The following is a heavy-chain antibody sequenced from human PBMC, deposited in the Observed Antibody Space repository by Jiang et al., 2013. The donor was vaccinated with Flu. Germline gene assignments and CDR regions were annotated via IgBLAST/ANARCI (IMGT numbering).Heavy chain of an antibody. CDR2: ISYDGSNK. Sequence: RSLRLSCAASGFTFSSYGMHWVRQAPGKGLEWVAVISYDGSNKYYADSVKGRFTISRDNSKNTLYLQMNSLRAEDTAVYYCAKTKPLWTTVNNYFDYWGQGTLVTVSS. J-gene: IGHJ4*02. D-gene: IGHD4-17*01. CDR3: AKTKPLWTTVNNYFDY. CDR1: GFTFSSYG. V-gene: IGHV3-30*18.